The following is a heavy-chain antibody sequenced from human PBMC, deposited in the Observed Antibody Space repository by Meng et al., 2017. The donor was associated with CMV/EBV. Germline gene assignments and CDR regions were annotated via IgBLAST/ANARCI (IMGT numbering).Heavy chain of an antibody. CDR3: AREIVRSYYDFWSGYYSVPTGAFDI. J-gene: IGHJ3*02. V-gene: IGHV3-11*01. CDR2: ISSSGSII. Sequence: GESLKISCAASGFTFSDYYMSLIRQAPGKGLEWVSYISSSGSIIYYADSVKGRFTISRDNAKNSLYLQMNSLRAEDTAVYYCAREIVRSYYDFWSGYYSVPTGAFDIWGQGTMVTVSS. CDR1: GFTFSDYY. D-gene: IGHD3-3*01.